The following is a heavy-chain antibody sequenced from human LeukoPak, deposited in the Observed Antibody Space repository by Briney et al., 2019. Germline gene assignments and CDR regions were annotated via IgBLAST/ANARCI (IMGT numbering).Heavy chain of an antibody. V-gene: IGHV4-59*01. Sequence: SETPSLTCTVSGGSISSYYWSWIRQPPGKGLEWIGYIYYSGSTNYNPSLKSRVTISVDTSKNQFSLKLSSVTAADTAVYYCARAPYYDILTGYFEYYFDYWGQGTLVTVSS. CDR3: ARAPYYDILTGYFEYYFDY. CDR1: GGSISSYY. J-gene: IGHJ4*02. CDR2: IYYSGST. D-gene: IGHD3-9*01.